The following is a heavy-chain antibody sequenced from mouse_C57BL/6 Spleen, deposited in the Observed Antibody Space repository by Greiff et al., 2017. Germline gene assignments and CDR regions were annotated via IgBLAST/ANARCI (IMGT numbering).Heavy chain of an antibody. CDR3: ARRQLRTGDY. D-gene: IGHD1-1*01. CDR1: GYAFSSYW. J-gene: IGHJ4*01. V-gene: IGHV1-80*01. Sequence: QVQLQQSGAELVKPGASVKISCKASGYAFSSYWMNWVKQRPGKGLAWIGRIYPGDGDTNYNGKFKGKATLTADKTSSTAYMQRSSLPSKDSAVYFCARRQLRTGDYWGQGTSGTVSS. CDR2: IYPGDGDT.